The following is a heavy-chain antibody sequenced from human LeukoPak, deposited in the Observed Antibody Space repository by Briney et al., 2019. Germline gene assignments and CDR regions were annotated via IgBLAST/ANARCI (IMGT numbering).Heavy chain of an antibody. D-gene: IGHD4-17*01. CDR1: GYTFTSYY. CDR2: INPSGGST. Sequence: GASVKVSCKASGYTFTSYYMHWVRQAPGQGLEWMGIINPSGGSTSYAQEFQGRVTMTRDTSTSTVYMELSSLRSEDTAVYYCVGGHTVTTYDYWGQGTLVTVSS. CDR3: VGGHTVTTYDY. J-gene: IGHJ4*02. V-gene: IGHV1-46*01.